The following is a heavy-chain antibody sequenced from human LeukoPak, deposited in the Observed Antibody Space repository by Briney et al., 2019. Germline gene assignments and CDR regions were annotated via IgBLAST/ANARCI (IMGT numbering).Heavy chain of an antibody. V-gene: IGHV1-69*05. D-gene: IGHD3-3*01. CDR3: ATSRITIFGVAIDGFDP. Sequence: SVKVSCKASGGTFSSYAISWVRQAPGQGLEWMGGIIPIFGTANYAQKFQGRVTITTDESTSTAYMELSSLRSEDTAVYYCATSRITIFGVAIDGFDPWGQGTLVTVSS. CDR1: GGTFSSYA. J-gene: IGHJ5*02. CDR2: IIPIFGTA.